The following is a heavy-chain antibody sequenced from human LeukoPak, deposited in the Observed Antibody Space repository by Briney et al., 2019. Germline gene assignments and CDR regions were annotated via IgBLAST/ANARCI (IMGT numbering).Heavy chain of an antibody. Sequence: GRSLRLSCAASGFPFSNHGMHWVRQAPGKGLEWVAVISYDGRNKYYADSVKGRFTISRDNSQNTLSLQMNSLRAEDTAVYYCVKDGDVSGWNYFDYWGQGTLVTVSS. J-gene: IGHJ4*02. CDR1: GFPFSNHG. CDR2: ISYDGRNK. D-gene: IGHD6-19*01. V-gene: IGHV3-30*18. CDR3: VKDGDVSGWNYFDY.